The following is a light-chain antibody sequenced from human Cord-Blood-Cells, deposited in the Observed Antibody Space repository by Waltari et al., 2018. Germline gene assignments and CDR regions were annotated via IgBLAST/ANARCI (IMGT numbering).Light chain of an antibody. Sequence: DIQLTQSPSSLSASVGDRVTITCRASQSISCYLTWYQQKPGKAPKLLIYAASSLQSRVPSRFSGSGSGTDFTLTISSLQPEDFATYYCQQSYSTPPYTFGQGTKLEIK. J-gene: IGKJ2*01. V-gene: IGKV1-39*01. CDR2: AAS. CDR3: QQSYSTPPYT. CDR1: QSISCY.